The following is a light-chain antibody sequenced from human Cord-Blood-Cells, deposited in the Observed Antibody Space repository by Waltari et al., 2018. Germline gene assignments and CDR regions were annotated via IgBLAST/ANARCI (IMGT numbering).Light chain of an antibody. CDR3: SSYTSSSTLGV. CDR1: SSDAGGTNF. CDR2: EVS. Sequence: QSALTQPASVSGSPGQSLTISCTGTSSDAGGTNFVSWYQQHPGKAPKLMIYEVSNRPSGVSNRFSGSKSGNTASLTISGLQAEDEADYYCSSYTSSSTLGVFGTGTKVTVL. V-gene: IGLV2-14*01. J-gene: IGLJ1*01.